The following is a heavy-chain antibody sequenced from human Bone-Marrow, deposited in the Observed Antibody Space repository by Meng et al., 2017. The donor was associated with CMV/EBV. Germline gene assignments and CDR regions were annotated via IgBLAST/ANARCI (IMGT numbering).Heavy chain of an antibody. J-gene: IGHJ6*02. D-gene: IGHD5/OR15-5a*01. CDR1: GYTFTSYG. CDR2: INPNSGGT. V-gene: IGHV1-2*02. Sequence: ASVNVSCKACGYTFTSYGISWVRQAPGQGLEWMGWINPNSGGTNYTQKFQGRVTMTRDTSISTAYMELSRLRSADTAVYYCAREEVYTCTFYYYGMDVWGQGTTVTVSS. CDR3: AREEVYTCTFYYYGMDV.